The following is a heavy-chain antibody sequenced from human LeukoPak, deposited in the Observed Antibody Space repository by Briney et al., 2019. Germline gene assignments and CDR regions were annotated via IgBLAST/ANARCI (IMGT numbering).Heavy chain of an antibody. CDR2: IKPDESEK. CDR1: GFTIDDHA. CDR3: AKWGPYDILTGRIN. V-gene: IGHV3-7*03. D-gene: IGHD3-9*01. J-gene: IGHJ4*02. Sequence: PGGSLRLSCAASGFTIDDHAMHWVRQAPGKGLEWVANIKPDESEKYYVGSVKGRFTISRDNAKNSLYLQMNSLRAEDTAVYYCAKWGPYDILTGRINWGQGTLVTVSS.